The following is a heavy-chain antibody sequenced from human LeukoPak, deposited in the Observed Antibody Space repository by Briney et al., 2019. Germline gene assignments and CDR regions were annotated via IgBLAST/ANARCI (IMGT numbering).Heavy chain of an antibody. CDR2: IYSVGST. J-gene: IGHJ3*02. V-gene: IGHV3-66*04. CDR1: GFTVSSIY. CDR3: ARQAGQFGI. D-gene: IGHD3-10*01. Sequence: GGSLRLSCAASGFTVSSIYMTWVRQAPGKGLEWVSVIYSVGSTYYADSVKGRFTISRDNSNNTLFLQMNSLRADDTAEYYCARQAGQFGIWGQGTMVTVSS.